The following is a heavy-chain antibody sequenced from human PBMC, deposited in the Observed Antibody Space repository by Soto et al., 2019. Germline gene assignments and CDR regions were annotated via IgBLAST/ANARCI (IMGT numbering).Heavy chain of an antibody. CDR2: ISWNSNII. D-gene: IGHD2-15*01. CDR1: GFTFDDYA. Sequence: EVQLVESGGGLVQPGRSLRLSCAASGFTFDDYAMHWVRRVPGKGLEWVSSISWNSNIIGYADSVKGRFTISRDNAKNSLYLQMNSLRPEDTALYYCAKGGPEGFCSGGRCYFDYWGQGTLFTVSS. V-gene: IGHV3-9*01. CDR3: AKGGPEGFCSGGRCYFDY. J-gene: IGHJ4*02.